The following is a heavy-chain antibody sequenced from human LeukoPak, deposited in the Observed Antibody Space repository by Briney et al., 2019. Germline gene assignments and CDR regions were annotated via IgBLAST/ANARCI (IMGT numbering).Heavy chain of an antibody. CDR3: AKRYYYDSSGSA. CDR2: ISASGGRT. J-gene: IGHJ5*02. V-gene: IGHV3-23*01. Sequence: GGSLRLSCAASGFTFDNCAMTWVRQAPGKGLEWVSDISASGGRTYYADSVKGRFTISRDNSKNTLYLQMNSLRAEDTAVYYCAKRYYYDSSGSAWGQGTLVTVSS. D-gene: IGHD3-22*01. CDR1: GFTFDNCA.